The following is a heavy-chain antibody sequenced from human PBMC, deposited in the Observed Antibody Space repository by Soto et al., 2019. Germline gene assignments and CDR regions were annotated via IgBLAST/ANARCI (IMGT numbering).Heavy chain of an antibody. D-gene: IGHD1-26*01. V-gene: IGHV1-18*01. J-gene: IGHJ3*02. Sequence: ASVKVSCKASGYTFTSYGISWVRQAPGQGLEWMGWISAYNGNTNYAQKLQGRVTMTTDTSTSTAYMELRSLRSDDTAVYYCARDRGWVSWSSKGAFDSWGQGTRVTVAS. CDR2: ISAYNGNT. CDR3: ARDRGWVSWSSKGAFDS. CDR1: GYTFTSYG.